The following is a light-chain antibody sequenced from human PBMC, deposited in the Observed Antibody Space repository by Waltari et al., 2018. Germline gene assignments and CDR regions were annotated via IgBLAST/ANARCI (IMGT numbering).Light chain of an antibody. Sequence: QSGLTQPASVSGSPGQSTTISCTGTSSSVGNYNLVPWYQQYPGKAPKLMVYEVTKRTSGVSDRFSGSKSGNTASLTIYGLQSEDEADYYCCSYAGLGIYVFGTGTKVTVL. CDR1: SSSVGNYNL. J-gene: IGLJ1*01. CDR2: EVT. V-gene: IGLV2-23*02. CDR3: CSYAGLGIYV.